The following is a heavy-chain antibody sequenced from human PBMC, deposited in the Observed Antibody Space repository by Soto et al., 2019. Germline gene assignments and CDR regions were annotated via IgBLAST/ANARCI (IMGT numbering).Heavy chain of an antibody. D-gene: IGHD6-19*01. CDR1: GFTFNEYY. CDR2: INTLSTAI. V-gene: IGHV3-11*01. CDR3: ARRLQWQLRPLDS. Sequence: VGSLRLSCEGSGFTFNEYYMTWIQQAPGKGLEWVAYINTLSTAIYYADSVKGRFTISRDNAKNSLYLQMNGLRAEDTATYYCARRLQWQLRPLDSWGRGTLVTVSS. J-gene: IGHJ4*02.